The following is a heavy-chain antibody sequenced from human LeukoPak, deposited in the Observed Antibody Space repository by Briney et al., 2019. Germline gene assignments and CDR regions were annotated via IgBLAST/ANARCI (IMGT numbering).Heavy chain of an antibody. V-gene: IGHV3-23*01. J-gene: IGHJ4*02. D-gene: IGHD2/OR15-2a*01. CDR3: AKPSGNYFPFDY. CDR2: ISGTGGSP. Sequence: GGSLRLSCAASGVTFTSYGMSWVRQAPGKGLEWVSSISGTGGSPYYADSVKGRFTISRDNSENTVYLQMNSLRAEDTAVYYCAKPSGNYFPFDYWGQGTLVTVSS. CDR1: GVTFTSYG.